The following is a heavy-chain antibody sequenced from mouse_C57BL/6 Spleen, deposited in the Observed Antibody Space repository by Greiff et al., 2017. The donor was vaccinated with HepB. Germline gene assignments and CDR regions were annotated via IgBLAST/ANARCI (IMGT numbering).Heavy chain of an antibody. V-gene: IGHV5-9-1*02. Sequence: EVKVVESGEGLVKPGGSLKLSCAASGFTFSSYAMSWVRQTPEKRLEWVAYISSGGDYIYYADTVKGRFTISRDNARNTLYLQMSSLKSEDTAMYYCTRERFYYGSPYAMDYWGQGTSVTVSS. CDR3: TRERFYYGSPYAMDY. J-gene: IGHJ4*01. CDR2: ISSGGDYI. CDR1: GFTFSSYA. D-gene: IGHD1-1*01.